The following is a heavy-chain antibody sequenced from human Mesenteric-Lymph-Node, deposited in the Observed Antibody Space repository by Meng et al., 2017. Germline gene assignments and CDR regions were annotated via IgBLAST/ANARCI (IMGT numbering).Heavy chain of an antibody. V-gene: IGHV4-39*07. CDR1: GGSISSSSYY. CDR3: ARALNWFDP. J-gene: IGHJ5*02. Sequence: GSLRLSCTVSGGSISSSSYYWGWIRQPPGKGLEWIGSIYYSGSTYYNPSLKSRVTISVDTSKNQFSLKLSSVTAADTAVYYCARALNWFDPWGQGTLVTVSS. CDR2: IYYSGST.